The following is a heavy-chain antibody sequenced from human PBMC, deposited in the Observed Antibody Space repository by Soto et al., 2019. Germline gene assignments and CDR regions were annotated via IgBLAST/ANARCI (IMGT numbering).Heavy chain of an antibody. D-gene: IGHD4-17*01. CDR3: TRGGTVTRTY. CDR1: GFPFKVYD. J-gene: IGHJ4*02. CDR2: ISYDGNNK. V-gene: IGHV3-30-3*01. Sequence: QVQLVESGGGVVQPGRSLRLSCAASGFPFKVYDMHWVRQAPGKGLEWVATISYDGNNKYYSDSVKGRFTLSRDNPKSTLDLQMKSLRTEDTAVYYCTRGGTVTRTYWGQGTLVTVSS.